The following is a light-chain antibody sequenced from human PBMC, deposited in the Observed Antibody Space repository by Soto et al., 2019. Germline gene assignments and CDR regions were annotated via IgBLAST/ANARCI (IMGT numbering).Light chain of an antibody. CDR2: EVS. Sequence: QSLLTQPPSAFGSPGQSVTISCTGTSSDVGAYNYFSWYQQLPGKAPKLIIYEVSKRPSGVPDRFSGSKSGNTASLTVSGLQAEDEADYYCTSYAGTYSFCYVFGTVTKVTVL. CDR3: TSYAGTYSFCYV. CDR1: SSDVGAYNY. J-gene: IGLJ1*01. V-gene: IGLV2-8*01.